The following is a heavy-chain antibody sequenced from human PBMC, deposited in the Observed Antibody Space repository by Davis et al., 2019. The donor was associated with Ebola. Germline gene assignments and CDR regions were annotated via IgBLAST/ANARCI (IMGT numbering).Heavy chain of an antibody. J-gene: IGHJ5*02. V-gene: IGHV4-34*01. Sequence: SETLSLTCAVYGGSFSGYYWSWIRQPPGKELEWIGEINHSGSTYYNPSLKSRVTISVDTSKNQFSLKLSSVTAADTAVYYCARHLGWFDPWGQGTLVTVSS. CDR3: ARHLGWFDP. CDR2: INHSGST. CDR1: GGSFSGYY.